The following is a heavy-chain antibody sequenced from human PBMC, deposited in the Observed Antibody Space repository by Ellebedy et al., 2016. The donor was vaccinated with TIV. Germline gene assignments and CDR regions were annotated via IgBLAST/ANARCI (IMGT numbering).Heavy chain of an antibody. CDR2: IYYSGST. Sequence: SETLSLXCTVSGGSISSGGYYWSWIRQHPGKGLEWIGYIYYSGSTYYNPSLKSRVTISVDTSKNQFSLKLSSVTAADTAVYYCARGRTRTLVATGLWGIFDYWGQGTLVTVSS. CDR1: GGSISSGGYY. D-gene: IGHD5-12*01. V-gene: IGHV4-31*03. CDR3: ARGRTRTLVATGLWGIFDY. J-gene: IGHJ4*02.